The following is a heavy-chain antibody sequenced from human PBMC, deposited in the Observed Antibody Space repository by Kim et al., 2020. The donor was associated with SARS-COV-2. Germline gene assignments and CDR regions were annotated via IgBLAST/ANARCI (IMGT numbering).Heavy chain of an antibody. J-gene: IGHJ6*02. V-gene: IGHV3-23*01. CDR2: ITGSGGDT. D-gene: IGHD6-19*01. CDR1: GFTFAGFA. Sequence: GGSLRLSCAGSGFTFAGFAMTWVRQAPGKGLEWVSTITGSGGDTHYAGSVKGRFTISRDNSENTLYLQMDSLTAVDTAVYYCAKREFSSGSYGMDVWGQGTTVTVSS. CDR3: AKREFSSGSYGMDV.